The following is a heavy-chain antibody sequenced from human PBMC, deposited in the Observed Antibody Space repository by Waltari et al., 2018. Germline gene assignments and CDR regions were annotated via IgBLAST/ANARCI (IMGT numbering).Heavy chain of an antibody. J-gene: IGHJ6*02. CDR1: GGPISSYY. CDR2: IYGGGST. CDR3: ARDRTVPDEYGMDV. V-gene: IGHV4-4*07. Sequence: QVQLQESGPGLVKPSETLSLTCTVSGGPISSYYWSWVRQPAGKGLEWIGRIYGGGSTDYHPSLKSRVTMSVDTSKKQLSLKLNSVTAADTAVYYCARDRTVPDEYGMDVWGQGTTVTVSS. D-gene: IGHD4-4*01.